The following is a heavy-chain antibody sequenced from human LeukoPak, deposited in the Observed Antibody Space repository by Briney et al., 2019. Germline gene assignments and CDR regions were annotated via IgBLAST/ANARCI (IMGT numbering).Heavy chain of an antibody. D-gene: IGHD3-3*01. V-gene: IGHV1-8*01. J-gene: IGHJ4*02. CDR1: GYPFTSYN. CDR3: ARGLSQAVFGMLIKD. CDR2: MSPNSGNA. Sequence: ASVKVSCKASGYPFTSYNINWVRQATGQGLEWMGWMSPNSGNAGYSQNFQGRVTMTRDTSISTAYMELSSLISEDTAVYYCARGLSQAVFGMLIKDWGQGTLVTVSS.